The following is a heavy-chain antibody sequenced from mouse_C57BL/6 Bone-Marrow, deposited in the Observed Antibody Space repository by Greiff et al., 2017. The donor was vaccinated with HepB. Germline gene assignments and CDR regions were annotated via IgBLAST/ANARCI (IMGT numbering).Heavy chain of an antibody. V-gene: IGHV1-69*01. D-gene: IGHD5-5*01. CDR3: TRLPGDY. Sequence: QVQLQQPGAELVMPGASVKLSCKASGYTFTSYWMHWVKQRPGQGLEWIGGIDPSDSYTNYNQKFKGKSTLTVDKSSSTAYMQLSSLTSEDSAVYYYTRLPGDYWCRGTSPTVSS. J-gene: IGHJ2*03. CDR1: GYTFTSYW. CDR2: IDPSDSYT.